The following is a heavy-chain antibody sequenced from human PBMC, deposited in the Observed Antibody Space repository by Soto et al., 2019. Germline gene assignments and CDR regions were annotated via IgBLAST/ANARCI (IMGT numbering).Heavy chain of an antibody. V-gene: IGHV4-39*01. J-gene: IGHJ6*02. CDR2: IYYSGST. CDR1: GGSISSSSYY. CDR3: ARQPMTTVTPGGMDV. Sequence: QLQLQESGPGLVKPSETLSLTCTVSGGSISSSSYYWGWIRQPPGKGLEWIGSIYYSGSTYYNPSLKSRVTISVDTSKNQFSLKLSSVTAADTAVYYCARQPMTTVTPGGMDVWGQGTTVTVSS. D-gene: IGHD4-17*01.